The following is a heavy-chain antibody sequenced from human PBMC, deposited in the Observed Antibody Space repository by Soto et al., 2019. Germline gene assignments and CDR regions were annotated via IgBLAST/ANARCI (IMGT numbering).Heavy chain of an antibody. CDR3: ARALGLAVAGPGRFDL. CDR2: ITPMFGTA. Sequence: QVQLVQSGAEVKKYGSSVKVSCKASGGTFSRNAISWVRQAPGQGLEWMGGITPMFGTANYAQRFQGRVTSTADESTSTAYMQLSSMRSDDTAVYYCARALGLAVAGPGRFDLWGRGTLVTVSS. V-gene: IGHV1-69*12. J-gene: IGHJ2*01. CDR1: GGTFSRNA. D-gene: IGHD6-19*01.